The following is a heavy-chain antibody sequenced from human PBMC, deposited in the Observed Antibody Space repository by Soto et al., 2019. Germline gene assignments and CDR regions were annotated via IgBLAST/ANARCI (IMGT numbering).Heavy chain of an antibody. CDR3: AHRVLRTVFGLVTTTAIDFDF. CDR2: IYWDDDK. J-gene: IGHJ4*02. V-gene: IGHV2-5*02. D-gene: IGHD3-3*01. CDR1: GFSLTTSGVG. Sequence: QITLKESGPTVVKPTETLTLNCTFSGFSLTTSGVGVGWVRQSPGKAPEWLALIYWDDDKRYSTSLKSRLTIAKDTSKHPVVRTMANVDPADRDHSYCAHRVLRTVFGLVTTTAIDFDFWGQGTPVVVSS.